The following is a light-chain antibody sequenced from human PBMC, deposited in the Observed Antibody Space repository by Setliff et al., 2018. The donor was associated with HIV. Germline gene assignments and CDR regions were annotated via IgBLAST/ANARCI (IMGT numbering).Light chain of an antibody. CDR3: CSYAGSTTFV. CDR2: GVS. Sequence: QSALTQPASVSGSPGQSIAISCTGTSSDVGSYNLVSGFQQHPGKAPKLMIYGVSERPSGVSDRFSGSKSGITASLTISGLQAEDEADYYCCSYAGSTTFVFGTGTKVTVL. CDR1: SSDVGSYNL. V-gene: IGLV2-23*02. J-gene: IGLJ1*01.